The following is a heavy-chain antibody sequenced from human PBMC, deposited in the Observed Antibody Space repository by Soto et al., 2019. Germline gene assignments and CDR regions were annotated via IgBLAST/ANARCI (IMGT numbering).Heavy chain of an antibody. V-gene: IGHV3-48*02. J-gene: IGHJ4*02. D-gene: IGHD3-16*01. CDR3: ARDTSHGVTIGGLDS. CDR2: FTSGLTT. Sequence: EVQLVESGGGLVQPGGSLRLSCAASGFSFGGYNMNWVRQAPGKGLGWVSHFTSGLTTHYADFVQRRFTISRDNAKNSLYLEMNDLRDEDTAVYYCARDTSHGVTIGGLDSWGQGTLVTVSS. CDR1: GFSFGGYN.